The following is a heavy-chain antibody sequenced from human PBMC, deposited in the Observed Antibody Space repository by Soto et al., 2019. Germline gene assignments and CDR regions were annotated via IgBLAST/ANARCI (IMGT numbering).Heavy chain of an antibody. CDR3: TTDLWFGVPDAFDI. CDR2: IKSKTDGGTT. D-gene: IGHD3-10*01. J-gene: IGHJ3*02. CDR1: GFTFSNAW. V-gene: IGHV3-15*01. Sequence: GGSLRLSCAASGFTFSNAWMSWVRQAPGKGLEWVGRIKSKTDGGTTDYAAPVKGRFTISRDDSKNTLYLQMNSLKTEDTAVYYCTTDLWFGVPDAFDIWGQGTMVTVS.